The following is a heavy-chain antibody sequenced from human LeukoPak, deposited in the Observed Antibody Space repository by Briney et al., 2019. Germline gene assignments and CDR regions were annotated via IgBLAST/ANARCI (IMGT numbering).Heavy chain of an antibody. CDR2: ISSSGSTI. CDR3: ARDPGDYYDSSGYYYPY. CDR1: GFTFSSYE. Sequence: PGXSLRLSCAASGFTFSSYEMNWVRQAQGKGLEWVSCISSSGSTIYYADSVKGRFTISRDNAKNSLYLQMNSLRAEDTAVYYCARDPGDYYDSSGYYYPYWGRGTLVTVSS. V-gene: IGHV3-48*03. J-gene: IGHJ4*02. D-gene: IGHD3-22*01.